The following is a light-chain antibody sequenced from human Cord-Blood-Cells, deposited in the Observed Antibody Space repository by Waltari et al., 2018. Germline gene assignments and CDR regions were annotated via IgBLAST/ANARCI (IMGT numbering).Light chain of an antibody. J-gene: IGKJ1*01. Sequence: DIQMTQSPSTLSASVGDRVTITCRASQSISSWLAWYQQKPGKAPKLLIYDASSLESGVPSRVSGSGSGTEFTLTSSSLQPDDFATYYCQQYNSYSPWTFGQGTKVEIK. CDR3: QQYNSYSPWT. CDR2: DAS. V-gene: IGKV1-5*01. CDR1: QSISSW.